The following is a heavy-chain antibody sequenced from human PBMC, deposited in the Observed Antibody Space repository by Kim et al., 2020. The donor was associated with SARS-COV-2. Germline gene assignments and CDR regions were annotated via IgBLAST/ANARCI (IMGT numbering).Heavy chain of an antibody. CDR3: ARHGYSISWGLEYYYYMDV. J-gene: IGHJ6*03. CDR2: IYYSGST. Sequence: SETLSLTCSVSGGSISSYYWSWIRQPPGKGLEWIGYIYYSGSTNYNASLKSRVTISVDTSKNQISLKLSSVTAADTAVYYCARHGYSISWGLEYYYYMDV. V-gene: IGHV4-59*08. D-gene: IGHD6-13*01. CDR1: GGSISSYY.